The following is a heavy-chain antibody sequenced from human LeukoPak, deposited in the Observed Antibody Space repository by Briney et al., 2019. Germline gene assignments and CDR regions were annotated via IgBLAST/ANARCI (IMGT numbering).Heavy chain of an antibody. D-gene: IGHD1-26*01. CDR2: IIPIFGTA. Sequence: SVKVSFKASGGTFSRYAISWVRQAPGQGLEWMGRIIPIFGTANYAQKFQGRVTITTDESTSTAYMELSSLRSEDTAVYYCARDQLGAMSTHIDYWGQGTLVTVSS. J-gene: IGHJ4*02. CDR1: GGTFSRYA. CDR3: ARDQLGAMSTHIDY. V-gene: IGHV1-69*05.